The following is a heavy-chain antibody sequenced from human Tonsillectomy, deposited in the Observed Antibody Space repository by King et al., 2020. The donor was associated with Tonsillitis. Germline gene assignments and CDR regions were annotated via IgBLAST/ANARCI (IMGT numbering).Heavy chain of an antibody. D-gene: IGHD3-22*01. CDR2: IDWDDDK. J-gene: IGHJ4*02. V-gene: IGHV2-70*11. Sequence: TLKESGPALVKPPQTLTLTCTFSGFSLSTSGMCVSWIRQPPGKALEWLARIDWDDDKYYSTSLKTRLTISKDTSKNQVVLTMTNMDPVDTATFYCARIQAPTGSPYDSSGSTPGYYFDYWGQGTLVTVSS. CDR3: ARIQAPTGSPYDSSGSTPGYYFDY. CDR1: GFSLSTSGMC.